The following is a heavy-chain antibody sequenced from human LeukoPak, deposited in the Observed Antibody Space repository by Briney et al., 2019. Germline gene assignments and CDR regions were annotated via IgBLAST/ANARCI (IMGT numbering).Heavy chain of an antibody. CDR2: ISYDGSNK. D-gene: IGHD3-10*01. CDR1: GFTFSSYA. Sequence: PGGSLRLSCAASGFTFSSYAMHWVRQAPGKGLEWVAVISYDGSNKYYADSVKGRFTISRDNSKNTLYLQMNSLRAEDTAVYYCAKEGSGSPNYYYGMDVWGRGTTVTVSS. V-gene: IGHV3-30-3*01. J-gene: IGHJ6*02. CDR3: AKEGSGSPNYYYGMDV.